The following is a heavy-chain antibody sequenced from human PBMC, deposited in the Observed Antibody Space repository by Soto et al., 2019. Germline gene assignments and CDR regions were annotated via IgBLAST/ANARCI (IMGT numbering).Heavy chain of an antibody. CDR3: ARAGMVVVLSASASLVGNGFDP. V-gene: IGHV1-18*01. CDR1: GYNLSSSG. CDR2: ISGYNGNA. Sequence: QVQLVQSGAEVKKPGASVNVSCKSSGYNLSSSGINWVRQAPGLGLEWMGWISGYNGNALYAREFRSRVTMTTVTAANASYMEPRGLRSDDTAVYYCARAGMVVVLSASASLVGNGFDPWGQGTLVTVSS. D-gene: IGHD2-8*02. J-gene: IGHJ5*02.